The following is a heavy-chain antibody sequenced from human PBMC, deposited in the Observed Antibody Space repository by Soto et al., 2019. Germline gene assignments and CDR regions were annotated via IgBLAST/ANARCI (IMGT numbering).Heavy chain of an antibody. Sequence: ASVKVSCKASGYTFTSYAMHWVRQAPGQRLEWMGRINAGNGNTKYSQKFQGRVTITRDTSASTAYMELSSLRSEDTAVYYCARVPSSSGRAHFDYWGQGTLVTVSS. D-gene: IGHD2-15*01. V-gene: IGHV1-3*01. CDR3: ARVPSSSGRAHFDY. J-gene: IGHJ4*02. CDR1: GYTFTSYA. CDR2: INAGNGNT.